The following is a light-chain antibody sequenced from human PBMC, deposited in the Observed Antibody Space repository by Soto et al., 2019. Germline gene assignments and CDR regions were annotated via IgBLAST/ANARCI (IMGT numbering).Light chain of an antibody. Sequence: DIQMTQSPSSLSASVGDRVTITCRASQTIIRYLNWYQQKPGSAPNLLIYAASTLQSWVPSRFSGSASGTEFTLTISSLQPKDFATYYCQQSYSTLFSFGPGTKVEIK. CDR1: QTIIRY. CDR2: AAS. V-gene: IGKV1-39*01. J-gene: IGKJ3*01. CDR3: QQSYSTLFS.